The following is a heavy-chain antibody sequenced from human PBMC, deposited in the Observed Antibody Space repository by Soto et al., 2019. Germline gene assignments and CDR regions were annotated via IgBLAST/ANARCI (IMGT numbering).Heavy chain of an antibody. CDR3: AREGYDFWSGYYTSAFDT. Sequence: GGSLRHSCAASGFTVSSNYMSWVRQAPGKGLEWVSVIYSGGSTYYADSVKGRLTISRDNSKNTLYLQMNSLRAEDTAVYYCAREGYDFWSGYYTSAFDTWGQGTMVTVS. CDR2: IYSGGST. J-gene: IGHJ3*02. V-gene: IGHV3-66*01. D-gene: IGHD3-3*01. CDR1: GFTVSSNY.